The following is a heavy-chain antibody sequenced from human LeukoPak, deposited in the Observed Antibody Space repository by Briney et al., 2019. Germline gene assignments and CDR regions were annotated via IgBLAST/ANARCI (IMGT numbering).Heavy chain of an antibody. V-gene: IGHV4-34*01. CDR2: INHSGST. J-gene: IGHJ4*02. D-gene: IGHD3-22*01. CDR3: ARGPTLYDYDSSGYWVY. CDR1: GGSFSGYC. Sequence: SETLSLTCAVYGGSFSGYCWSWIRQPPGKGLEWIGEINHSGSTNYNPSLKSRVAMSLDTSKNQFSLKLSSVTAADTAVYYCARGPTLYDYDSSGYWVYWGQGTLVTVSS.